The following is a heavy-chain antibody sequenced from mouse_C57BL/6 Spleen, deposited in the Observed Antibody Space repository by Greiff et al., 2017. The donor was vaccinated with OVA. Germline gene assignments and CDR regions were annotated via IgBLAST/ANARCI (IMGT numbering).Heavy chain of an antibody. V-gene: IGHV1-69*01. CDR1: GYTFTSYW. CDR2: IDPSDSYT. CDR3: ARTAVDWYFDV. Sequence: VQLQQPGAELVMPGASVKLSCKASGYTFTSYWMHWVKQRPGQGLEWIGEIDPSDSYTNYNQKFKGKSTLTVDKSSSTAYMQLSSLTSEDSAVYYCARTAVDWYFDVWGTGTTVTVSS. D-gene: IGHD1-1*01. J-gene: IGHJ1*03.